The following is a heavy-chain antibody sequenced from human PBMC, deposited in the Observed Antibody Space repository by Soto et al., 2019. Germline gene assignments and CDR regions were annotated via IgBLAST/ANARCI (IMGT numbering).Heavy chain of an antibody. CDR1: GDTFTSYG. CDR2: ISAYNGKT. Sequence: QVQLVQSGAEVKKPGASVKVSCKASGDTFTSYGIRLVRQAPGPELEWKGWISAYNGKTNYAQKLQRRVTSTTDTSTSTAYMELRSLRSDDTAVYYCARDRGSYALDYWGQGPLFTVPS. V-gene: IGHV1-18*01. D-gene: IGHD2-15*01. CDR3: ARDRGSYALDY. J-gene: IGHJ4*02.